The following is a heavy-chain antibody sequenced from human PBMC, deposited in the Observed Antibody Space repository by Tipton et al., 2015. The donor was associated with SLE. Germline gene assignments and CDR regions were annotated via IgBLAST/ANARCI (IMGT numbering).Heavy chain of an antibody. Sequence: GSLRLSCAASGFTVSSNYMSWVRQAPGKGLEWVSVIYSGGSTYYADSVKGRFTISRDNSKDTLYLQMNSLRSDDTAVYYCARESGPYSSSWHYWGQGTLVTVSS. CDR3: ARESGPYSSSWHY. J-gene: IGHJ4*02. V-gene: IGHV3-53*05. D-gene: IGHD6-13*01. CDR1: GFTVSSNY. CDR2: IYSGGST.